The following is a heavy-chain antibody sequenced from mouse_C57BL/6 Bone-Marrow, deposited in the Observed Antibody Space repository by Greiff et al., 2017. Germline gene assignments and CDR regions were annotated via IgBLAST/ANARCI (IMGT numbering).Heavy chain of an antibody. CDR3: ARKGDFDY. CDR1: GYAFSSSW. J-gene: IGHJ2*01. CDR2: LYPGDGDT. Sequence: VQLQQSGPELVKPGASVKISCKASGYAFSSSWMNWVKQRPGQGLEWIGRLYPGDGDTNYNGKFKGKDTLTADKSSSTAYMQLSSLTSEVSAVYFCARKGDFDYWGQGTTLTVSA. V-gene: IGHV1-82*01.